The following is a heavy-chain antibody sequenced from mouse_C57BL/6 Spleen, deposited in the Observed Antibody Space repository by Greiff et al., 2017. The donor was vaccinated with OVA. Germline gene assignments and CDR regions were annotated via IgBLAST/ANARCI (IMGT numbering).Heavy chain of an antibody. CDR2: IYPGDGDT. CDR3: ARNGSSYLYYFDY. J-gene: IGHJ2*01. CDR1: GYAFSSSW. D-gene: IGHD1-1*01. Sequence: VQLQESGPELVKPGASVKISCKASGYAFSSSWMNWVKQRPGKGLEWIGRIYPGDGDTNYNGKFKGKATLTADKSSSTAYMQLSSLTSEDSAVYFCARNGSSYLYYFDYWGQGTTLTVSS. V-gene: IGHV1-82*01.